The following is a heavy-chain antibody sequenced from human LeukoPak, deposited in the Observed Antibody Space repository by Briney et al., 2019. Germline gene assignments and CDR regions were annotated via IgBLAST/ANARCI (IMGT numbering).Heavy chain of an antibody. CDR3: ARSAGSSSWYEGYYFDY. D-gene: IGHD6-13*01. J-gene: IGHJ4*02. V-gene: IGHV3-7*01. Sequence: GGSLRLSCAASGFTFSRYWMSWVRQAPGKGLEWVTNIKQDGSEKYYVDSVKGRFTISRDNAKNSLYLQMNSLRAEDTAVYYCARSAGSSSWYEGYYFDYWGQGTLVTVSS. CDR2: IKQDGSEK. CDR1: GFTFSRYW.